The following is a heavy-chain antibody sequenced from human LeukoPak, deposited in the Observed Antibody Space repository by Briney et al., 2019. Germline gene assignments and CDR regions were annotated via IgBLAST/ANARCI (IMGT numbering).Heavy chain of an antibody. V-gene: IGHV3-30-3*01. CDR2: ISYDGSNK. D-gene: IGHD1-26*01. Sequence: GGSLRLSCVASGFTFSSYAIHWVRQAPGKGLEWVAVISYDGSNKHYADSVKGRFTISRDNSKNTLYLQMNSLRAEDTAVYYCAKDWSGSYYDWGQGTLVTVSS. CDR3: AKDWSGSYYD. J-gene: IGHJ4*02. CDR1: GFTFSSYA.